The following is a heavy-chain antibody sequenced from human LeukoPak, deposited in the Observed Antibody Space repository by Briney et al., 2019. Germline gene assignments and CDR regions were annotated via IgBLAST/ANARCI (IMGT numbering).Heavy chain of an antibody. D-gene: IGHD3-3*01. CDR3: TRGRYYFEY. Sequence: GGSLRLSCAASGFTFSTYWMHWVRQAPGKGLVWVSRINSDGSSTSYAGSVKGRITISRDNAKNTLYLQMNNLRAEDTAVYYCTRGRYYFEYWGQGTLVTVSS. J-gene: IGHJ4*02. V-gene: IGHV3-74*01. CDR2: INSDGSST. CDR1: GFTFSTYW.